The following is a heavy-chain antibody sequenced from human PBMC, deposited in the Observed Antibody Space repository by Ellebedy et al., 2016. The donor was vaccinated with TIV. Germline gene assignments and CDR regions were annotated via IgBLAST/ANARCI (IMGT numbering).Heavy chain of an antibody. V-gene: IGHV4-34*12. Sequence: MPGGSLRLSCAVYGGSFSGYYCRWIPQHPGKGLEWIGSTFYDGRTYYNLSLKSRVTIFEDTSKNQFSLNVNSVTAADTAVYYCSRHSSVSYDWDSWGQGTRVIVSS. CDR1: GGSFSGYY. J-gene: IGHJ4*02. D-gene: IGHD1-26*01. CDR3: SRHSSVSYDWDS. CDR2: TFYDGRT.